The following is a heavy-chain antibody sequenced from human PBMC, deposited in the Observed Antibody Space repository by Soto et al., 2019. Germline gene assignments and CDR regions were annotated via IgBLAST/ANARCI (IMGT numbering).Heavy chain of an antibody. CDR3: ARGRDDSSWSSVEYLQY. Sequence: ASVKVSCKASGDTFSSHALSWVRQAPGQGLEWMGGIIPIFDARTYAQKFQGRVTISADKSTKTGYMELSSLTSEDTAVYYCARGRDDSSWSSVEYLQYWGQGTLVTVSS. CDR2: IIPIFDAR. D-gene: IGHD6-13*01. J-gene: IGHJ1*01. V-gene: IGHV1-69*06. CDR1: GDTFSSHA.